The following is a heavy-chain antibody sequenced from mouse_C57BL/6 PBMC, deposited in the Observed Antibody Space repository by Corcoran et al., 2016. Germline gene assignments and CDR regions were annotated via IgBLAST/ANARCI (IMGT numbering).Heavy chain of an antibody. CDR2: INPNNGGT. V-gene: IGHV1-26*01. CDR3: ARWRVYYDYENWYFDV. D-gene: IGHD2-4*01. CDR1: GYTFTDYY. J-gene: IGHJ1*03. Sequence: EVQLQQSGPELVKPGASVKISCNASGYTFTDYYMNWVKQSHGKSLEWIGDINPNNGGTSYNQKFKGKATLTVDKSSSTAYMELRSLTSEDSAVYYCARWRVYYDYENWYFDVWGTGTTVTVSS.